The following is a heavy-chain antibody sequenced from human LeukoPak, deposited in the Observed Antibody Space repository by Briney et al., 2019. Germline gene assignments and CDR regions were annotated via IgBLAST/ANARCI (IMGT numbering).Heavy chain of an antibody. D-gene: IGHD1-26*01. Sequence: SETLSLTCAVYGGSFSGYYWSWIRQPPGKGLEWIGEINHSGSTNYNPSLKSRVTISVDTSKNQFSLKLSSVTAADTAVYYCARVILSGSYPFDYWGQGTLVTVSS. CDR1: GGSFSGYY. CDR2: INHSGST. V-gene: IGHV4-34*01. J-gene: IGHJ4*02. CDR3: ARVILSGSYPFDY.